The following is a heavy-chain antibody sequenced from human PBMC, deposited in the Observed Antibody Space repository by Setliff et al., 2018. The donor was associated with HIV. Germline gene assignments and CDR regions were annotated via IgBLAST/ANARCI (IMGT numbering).Heavy chain of an antibody. CDR1: GFTFSTYA. D-gene: IGHD2-21*01. Sequence: GGSLRLSCAASGFTFSTYAMGWVRQAPGKGLEWVSTIGAVAGPTHYAESVKARFTISRDNSKNTLYLQMNSLRAEDKAIYYCAKRRVCNTSCYIVDYMDVWGKGTTVTVSS. V-gene: IGHV3-23*01. CDR3: AKRRVCNTSCYIVDYMDV. CDR2: IGAVAGPT. J-gene: IGHJ6*03.